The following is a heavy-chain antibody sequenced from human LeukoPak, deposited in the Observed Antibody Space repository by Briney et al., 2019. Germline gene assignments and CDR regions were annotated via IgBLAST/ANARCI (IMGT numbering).Heavy chain of an antibody. V-gene: IGHV3-33*01. J-gene: IGHJ4*02. CDR1: GXTFXXYG. D-gene: IGHD6-13*01. Sequence: SXRXSXXAXGXTFXXYGMHWARQAPGKGLEWVAVIWYDGSNKYYADSVKGRFTISRDNSKNTLYLQMNSLRAEDTAVYYCAREKVPYSSSWYGLDYWGQGTLVTVSS. CDR2: IWYDGSNK. CDR3: AREKVPYSSSWYGLDY.